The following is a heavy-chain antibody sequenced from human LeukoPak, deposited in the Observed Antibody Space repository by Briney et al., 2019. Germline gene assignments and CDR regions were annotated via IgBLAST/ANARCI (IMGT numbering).Heavy chain of an antibody. CDR3: ARDELVTMVRGVINY. Sequence: GGSLRLSCVVSGFTFSIYEMNWVRQAPGKGLERVSYISSGGGTIYYADSVKGRFTISRDNAKNSLHLQMNSLRAEDTAVYYCARDELVTMVRGVINYWGQGTLVTVSS. D-gene: IGHD3-10*01. J-gene: IGHJ4*02. CDR2: ISSGGGTI. CDR1: GFTFSIYE. V-gene: IGHV3-48*03.